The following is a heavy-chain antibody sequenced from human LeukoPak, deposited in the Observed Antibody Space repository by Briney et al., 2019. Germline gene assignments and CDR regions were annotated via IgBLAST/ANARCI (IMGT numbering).Heavy chain of an antibody. D-gene: IGHD1-26*01. CDR3: ARSPYYQPLYFDY. J-gene: IGHJ4*02. CDR2: IYYSGST. V-gene: IGHV4-39*01. Sequence: SETLSLTCTVSGGSISSSSYYWGWIRQPPGKGLEWIGSIYYSGSTYYNPSLKSRVTISVDTSKNQFSLKLSSVTAADTAVYYCARSPYYQPLYFDYWGQGTLVTVSS. CDR1: GGSISSSSYY.